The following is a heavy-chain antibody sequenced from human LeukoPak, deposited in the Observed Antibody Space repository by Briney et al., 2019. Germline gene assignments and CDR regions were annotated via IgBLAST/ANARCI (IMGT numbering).Heavy chain of an antibody. V-gene: IGHV4-31*03. J-gene: IGHJ4*02. CDR3: ARDRAREVGDFDY. CDR2: IYYSGST. D-gene: IGHD1-26*01. Sequence: SETLSLTCTVSGGSISSGGYYWSWIRQHPGKGLEWIGYIYYSGSTYYNPSLKSRVTISVDTSKNQFSLKLSSVTAADTAVYYCARDRAREVGDFDYWGQGTLVTVSS. CDR1: GGSISSGGYY.